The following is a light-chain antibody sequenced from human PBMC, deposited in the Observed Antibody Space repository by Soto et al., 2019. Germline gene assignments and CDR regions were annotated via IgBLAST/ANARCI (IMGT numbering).Light chain of an antibody. V-gene: IGLV2-14*01. J-gene: IGLJ1*01. CDR2: DVS. CDR3: SSYTSSSTLYV. CDR1: SSDVGGYNY. Sequence: SVLTQPASVSGSPGQSITISCTGTSSDVGGYNYVSWYQQHLGKAPKLMIYDVSNRPSGVSNRFSGSKSGNTASLTISGLQAEDEADYYCSSYTSSSTLYVFGTGTKVTVL.